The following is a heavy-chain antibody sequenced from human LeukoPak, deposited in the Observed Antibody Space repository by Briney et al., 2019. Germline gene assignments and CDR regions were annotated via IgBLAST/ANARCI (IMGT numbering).Heavy chain of an antibody. Sequence: SETLSLTCTVSGGSFTQYHWSWIRQPAGKGLEWIARFYTGGTTNYNPSLNGRATMSVDTSKNHFSLKLTSVTAADTAIYYCATVEVGTVDVFDIWGQGTMVTVSS. CDR3: ATVEVGTVDVFDI. V-gene: IGHV4-4*07. CDR1: GGSFTQYH. D-gene: IGHD1-26*01. CDR2: FYTGGTT. J-gene: IGHJ3*02.